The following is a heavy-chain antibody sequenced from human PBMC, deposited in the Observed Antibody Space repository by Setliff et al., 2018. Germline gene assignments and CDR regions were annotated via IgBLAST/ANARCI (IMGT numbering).Heavy chain of an antibody. Sequence: ASVKVSCKASGNRFTDYFLHWVRQAPGQGLEWMGWISPHSGDTHYAQKFQSRVRMTRDTSTYAAYLELSDLTSDDTAMYYCARSGSFGMRYWFDYWGQGALVTVSS. J-gene: IGHJ4*02. CDR1: GNRFTDYF. D-gene: IGHD1-26*01. CDR3: ARSGSFGMRYWFDY. V-gene: IGHV1-2*02. CDR2: ISPHSGDT.